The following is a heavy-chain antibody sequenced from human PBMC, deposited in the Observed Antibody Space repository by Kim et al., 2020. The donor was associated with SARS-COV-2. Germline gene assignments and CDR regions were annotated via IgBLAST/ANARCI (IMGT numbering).Heavy chain of an antibody. CDR1: GFTFSNYG. D-gene: IGHD3-10*01. CDR3: AKDLYGSGGWYQYYYYGMDV. CDR2: ISYDGSNK. J-gene: IGHJ6*02. Sequence: GGSLRLSCAASGFTFSNYGMHWVRQAPGKGLEWVAVISYDGSNKYYADSVTGRFTISRDNSKNTLYLQMNSLRAEDTAVYYCAKDLYGSGGWYQYYYYGMDVWGQGTTVTASS. V-gene: IGHV3-30*18.